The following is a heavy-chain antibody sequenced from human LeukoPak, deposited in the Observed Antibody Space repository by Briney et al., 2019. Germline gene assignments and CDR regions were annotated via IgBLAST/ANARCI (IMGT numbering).Heavy chain of an antibody. J-gene: IGHJ6*02. CDR2: INHWGST. CDR3: ARGRYEGLELRWYYYYYDGMDV. V-gene: IGHV4-34*01. CDR1: GRPFSGYY. D-gene: IGHD4-23*01. Sequence: SEPLSLPCAVYGRPFSGYYWSGPRHPPGKGLEWIGEINHWGSTNYNPPLKSRVNISVDTSKDHFSLKLSSVTAADTAVYYCARGRYEGLELRWYYYYYDGMDVWGQRTTGTVSS.